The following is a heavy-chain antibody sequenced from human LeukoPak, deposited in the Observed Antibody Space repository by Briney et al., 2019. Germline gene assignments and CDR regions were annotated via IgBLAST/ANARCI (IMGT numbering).Heavy chain of an antibody. CDR2: IHYSGNS. Sequence: SETLSLTCSVSGDSISSFYWNWIRQSPGKGLEWIGNIHYSGNSNYNPSLKSRVTTSIDTSRKQFFLKLTSVTAADTAVYYCVLAPNSNWFDFWGQGTQVTVSS. CDR3: VLAPNSNWFDF. J-gene: IGHJ5*01. CDR1: GDSISSFY. V-gene: IGHV4-59*08. D-gene: IGHD2-8*01.